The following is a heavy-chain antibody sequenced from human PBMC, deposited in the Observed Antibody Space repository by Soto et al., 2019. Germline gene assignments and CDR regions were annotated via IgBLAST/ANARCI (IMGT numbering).Heavy chain of an antibody. V-gene: IGHV1-18*01. Sequence: ASVKVSCKASGYTFTSYGISWVRQAPGQGLEWMGWISAYNGNTNYAQKLQGRVTMTTDTSTSTAYMELRSLRSDDTAVYYCARDWEVRYFDWSAILFDPWGQGTLVTVSS. J-gene: IGHJ5*02. CDR2: ISAYNGNT. D-gene: IGHD3-9*01. CDR1: GYTFTSYG. CDR3: ARDWEVRYFDWSAILFDP.